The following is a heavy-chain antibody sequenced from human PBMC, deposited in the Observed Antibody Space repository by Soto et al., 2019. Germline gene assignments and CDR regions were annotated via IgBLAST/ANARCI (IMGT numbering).Heavy chain of an antibody. D-gene: IGHD5-18*01. CDR3: ARDYLDTAPDI. J-gene: IGHJ3*02. CDR1: GYTFTSYG. CDR2: ISAYNGNT. V-gene: IGHV1-18*01. Sequence: ASVKVSCKASGYTFTSYGISWVRQAPGQGLEWMGWISAYNGNTKYAQNLQGRVTMTTDTSTSTAYMELRSLSSDDTAVYYCARDYLDTAPDIWGQGTMVTVSS.